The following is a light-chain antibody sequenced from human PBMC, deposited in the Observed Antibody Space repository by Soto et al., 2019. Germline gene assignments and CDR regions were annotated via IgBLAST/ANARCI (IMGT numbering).Light chain of an antibody. CDR1: QDISNF. Sequence: DIQLTQSPSFLSASVGDRVTITCRARQDISNFLAWYQQKPGKAPKLLIYAASTLQSGVPSRFSGSGSWRAFTLTISSLQPEDFATYHCQHLTSYPLATFGGGTKVEIK. CDR3: QHLTSYPLAT. J-gene: IGKJ4*01. CDR2: AAS. V-gene: IGKV1-9*01.